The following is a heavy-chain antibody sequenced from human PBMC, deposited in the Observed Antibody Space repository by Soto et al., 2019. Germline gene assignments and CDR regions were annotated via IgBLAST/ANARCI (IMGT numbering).Heavy chain of an antibody. J-gene: IGHJ4*02. CDR2: ISSRSDI. V-gene: IGHV3-21*04. D-gene: IGHD3-22*01. Sequence: GGALRLSCVCSGFTFSTYSINWVRLAPGAGLEWVSSISSRSDIYYADSVKGRFTISRDNAKNALYLQMNSLRAEDTAVYYCAKDTMAMIVVVITTGNFDYWGQRTLVTCSS. CDR3: AKDTMAMIVVVITTGNFDY. CDR1: GFTFSTYS.